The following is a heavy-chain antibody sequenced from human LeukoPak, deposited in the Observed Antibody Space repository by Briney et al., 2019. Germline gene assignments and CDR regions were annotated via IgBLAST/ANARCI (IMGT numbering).Heavy chain of an antibody. Sequence: PSETLSLTCAVYGGSFSGYYWSWIRQPPGKGLEWIGEINHSGSTNYNPSLKSRVTISVDTSKNQFSLKLSSVTAADTAVYYCARSLIPRIVVVVAAPPPHQGWFDPWGQGTLVTVSS. CDR1: GGSFSGYY. D-gene: IGHD2-15*01. CDR3: ARSLIPRIVVVVAAPPPHQGWFDP. V-gene: IGHV4-34*01. CDR2: INHSGST. J-gene: IGHJ5*02.